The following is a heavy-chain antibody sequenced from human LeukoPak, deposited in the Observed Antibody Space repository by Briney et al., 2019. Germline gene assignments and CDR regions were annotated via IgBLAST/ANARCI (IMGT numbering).Heavy chain of an antibody. CDR3: ATEKYSYGCRGAFDI. Sequence: SETLSLTCTVSGGSISSYYWSWIRQPPGKGLEWIGYIYYSGSTNYNPSLKSRVTISVDTSKNQFSLKLSSVTAADTAVYYCATEKYSYGCRGAFDIWGQGTMVTVSS. CDR2: IYYSGST. J-gene: IGHJ3*02. CDR1: GGSISSYY. D-gene: IGHD5-18*01. V-gene: IGHV4-59*01.